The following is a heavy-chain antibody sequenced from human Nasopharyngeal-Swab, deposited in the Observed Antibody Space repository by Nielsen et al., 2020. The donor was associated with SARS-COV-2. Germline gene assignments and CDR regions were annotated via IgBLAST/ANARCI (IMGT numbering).Heavy chain of an antibody. D-gene: IGHD2-21*01. CDR2: IHPEDSNT. J-gene: IGHJ6*03. CDR1: GYTFTDYS. CDR3: ARRGGYSTPFGYFYYLDV. V-gene: IGHV5-51*01. Sequence: GESLKISCKGSGYTFTDYSIGWVRQISGKGLEWMGLIHPEDSNTIYSPSFQGLVTISADTSIRTAYLQWSSLKASDTAIYYCARRGGYSTPFGYFYYLDVWGEGTTVTVSS.